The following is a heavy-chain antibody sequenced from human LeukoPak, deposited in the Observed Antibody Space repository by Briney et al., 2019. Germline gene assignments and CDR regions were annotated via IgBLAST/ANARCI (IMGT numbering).Heavy chain of an antibody. V-gene: IGHV3-74*01. CDR1: GFTFSSYW. CDR2: INSDGSST. CDR3: ARHRLDRSGFQADFDY. D-gene: IGHD3-22*01. J-gene: IGHJ4*02. Sequence: GGSLRLSCAASGFTFSSYWMHWVRQAPGKGLVWVSRINSDGSSTSYADSVKGRFTISRDSAKNSLYLEMNSLRAEDTAVYYCARHRLDRSGFQADFDYWGQGILVTVSS.